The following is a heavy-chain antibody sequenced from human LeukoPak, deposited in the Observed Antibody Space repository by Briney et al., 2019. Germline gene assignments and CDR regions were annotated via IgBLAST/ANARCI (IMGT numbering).Heavy chain of an antibody. CDR3: ARVIYGSGNLDHFDY. Sequence: GESLKISCKGSGYIFTNYWIGWVRQMPGKGLEWMGIIFPGDSDTRYSPSFQGQVTISADKSISTAYLQWSSLKASDTAMYYCARVIYGSGNLDHFDYWGQGTLVTVSS. V-gene: IGHV5-51*01. J-gene: IGHJ4*02. CDR1: GYIFTNYW. D-gene: IGHD3-10*01. CDR2: IFPGDSDT.